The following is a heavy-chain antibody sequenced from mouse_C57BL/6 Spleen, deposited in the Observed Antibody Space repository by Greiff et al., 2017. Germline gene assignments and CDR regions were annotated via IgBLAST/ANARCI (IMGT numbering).Heavy chain of an antibody. CDR3: TRSGFYGSMYFDV. V-gene: IGHV1-15*01. D-gene: IGHD1-1*01. Sequence: QVQLKESGAELVRPGASVTLSCKASGYTFTDYEMHWVKQTPVHGLEWIGAIDPETGGTAYNQKFKGKAILTADKSSSTAYMELRSLTSEDSAVYYCTRSGFYGSMYFDVWGTGTTVTVSS. CDR1: GYTFTDYE. J-gene: IGHJ1*03. CDR2: IDPETGGT.